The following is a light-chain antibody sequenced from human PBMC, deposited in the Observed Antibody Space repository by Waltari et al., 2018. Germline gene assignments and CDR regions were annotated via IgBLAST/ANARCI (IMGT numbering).Light chain of an antibody. Sequence: QSILTQPPSASGTPGQRVTISCSGGSSNIGTNSVTWYQQLPGPAPKLLLYSNNERPSGVPARFSGSKSGTSASLVISRLQSVDEAEYYCAAWDNNLSAPIFGGGTRVTVL. CDR1: SSNIGTNS. J-gene: IGLJ2*01. V-gene: IGLV1-44*01. CDR3: AAWDNNLSAPI. CDR2: SNN.